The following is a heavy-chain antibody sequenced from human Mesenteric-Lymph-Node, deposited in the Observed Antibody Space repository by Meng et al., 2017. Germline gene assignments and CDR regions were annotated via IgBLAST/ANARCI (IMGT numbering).Heavy chain of an antibody. V-gene: IGHV4-31*03. D-gene: IGHD3-22*01. CDR3: ARVDSSGYFLDY. CDR2: IYYSGST. J-gene: IGHJ4*01. CDR1: GGSTSSGGHS. Sequence: QVHLQESGPGLVKPSQTLPFTCTVSGGSTSSGGHSSSWIRQHPGKGLEWIAYIYYSGSTYYNPSLKSRVILSVDTSKNQFSLKLSSVTAADTAVYYCARVDSSGYFLDYWDQGTLVTVSS.